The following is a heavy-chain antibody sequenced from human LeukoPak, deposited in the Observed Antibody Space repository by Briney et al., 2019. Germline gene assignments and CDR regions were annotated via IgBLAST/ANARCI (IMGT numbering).Heavy chain of an antibody. CDR3: ARAQGINCMDV. CDR2: IIPNSDGR. D-gene: IGHD6-13*01. Sequence: ASVKVSCKTSGFTFTGYYIHWVRQAPGQGLEWMGWIIPNSDGRHYAQKFQGRVTTTRDTSINTAYMELSGLKSDDTAVYYCARAQGINCMDVWGTGTTVTVSS. J-gene: IGHJ6*03. CDR1: GFTFTGYY. V-gene: IGHV1-2*02.